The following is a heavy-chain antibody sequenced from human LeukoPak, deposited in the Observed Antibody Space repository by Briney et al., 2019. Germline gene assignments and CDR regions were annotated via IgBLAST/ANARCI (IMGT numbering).Heavy chain of an antibody. CDR3: ARAYFWSGYDY. D-gene: IGHD3-3*01. Sequence: GGSLRLSCAASGFFFSNYDMNWVRQAPGSGLEWVSGLSGSGGSTFYADSVKGRFTISRDNSKNTLYLQMNSLRAEDTAVYYCARAYFWSGYDYWGQGTLVTVSS. V-gene: IGHV3-23*01. J-gene: IGHJ4*02. CDR2: LSGSGGST. CDR1: GFFFSNYD.